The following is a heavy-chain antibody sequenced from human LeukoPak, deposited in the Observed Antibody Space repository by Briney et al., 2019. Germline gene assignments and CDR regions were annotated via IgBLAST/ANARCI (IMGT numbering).Heavy chain of an antibody. CDR3: ARVGRDDCTNGVCDWFDP. CDR1: GYTFTSYY. J-gene: IGHJ5*02. Sequence: ASVKVSCKASGYTFTSYYMHWVRQAPGRGLEWMGIINPSGGSTSYAQKFQGRVTMTRDTSTSTVYMELSSLRSEDTAVYYCARVGRDDCTNGVCDWFDPWGQGTLVTVSS. D-gene: IGHD2-8*01. CDR2: INPSGGST. V-gene: IGHV1-46*01.